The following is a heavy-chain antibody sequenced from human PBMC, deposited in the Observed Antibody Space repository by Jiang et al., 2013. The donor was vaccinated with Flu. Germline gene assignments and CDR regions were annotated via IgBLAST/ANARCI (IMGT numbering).Heavy chain of an antibody. CDR3: ARDKGYNWNPRQDYYYGMDV. Sequence: DSVKGRFTISRDNAKNSLYLQMNSLRAEDTAVYYCARDKGYNWNPRQDYYYGMDVWGQGTTVTVSS. V-gene: IGHV3-7*03. J-gene: IGHJ6*02. D-gene: IGHD1-20*01.